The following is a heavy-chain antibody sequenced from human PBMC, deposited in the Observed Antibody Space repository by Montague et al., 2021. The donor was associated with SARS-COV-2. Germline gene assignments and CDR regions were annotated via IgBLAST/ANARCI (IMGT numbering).Heavy chain of an antibody. V-gene: IGHV4-59*12. CDR3: ARGTAYDHVDY. CDR1: SGSLSGYY. Sequence: SETLSLTCTASSGSLSGYYWNWIRQPPGKGLEWIGFTHYSGTTKYNPSLKSRLNMSLDTSKNQFSLTLNSVTAADTAIYYCARGTAYDHVDYWGQGAPVTV. D-gene: IGHD2-8*02. CDR2: THYSGTT. J-gene: IGHJ4*02.